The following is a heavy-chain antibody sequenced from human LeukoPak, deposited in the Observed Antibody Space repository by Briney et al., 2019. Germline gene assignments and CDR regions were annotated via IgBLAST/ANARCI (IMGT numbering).Heavy chain of an antibody. Sequence: GGTLRLSCAASGFTFSSYWMSWVRQPPGKGLEWAANINQDGSEKYNVYSVKRRFTISRDNAKNSLYLQMNSLRAEDTAVYYCARGDSVVVPAATKFDPWGQGTLVTVSS. D-gene: IGHD2-2*01. CDR1: GFTFSSYW. CDR2: INQDGSEK. V-gene: IGHV3-7*01. J-gene: IGHJ5*02. CDR3: ARGDSVVVPAATKFDP.